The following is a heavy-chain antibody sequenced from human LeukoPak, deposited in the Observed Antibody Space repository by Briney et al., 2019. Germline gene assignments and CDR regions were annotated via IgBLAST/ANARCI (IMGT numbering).Heavy chain of an antibody. CDR1: GGSISSYY. J-gene: IGHJ4*02. V-gene: IGHV4-59*01. Sequence: SETLSLTCTVSGGSISSYYWSWIRQPPGKGLEWIGYIYYSGSTDYNPSLKSRVTISVDTSKNQFSLKLSSVTAADTAVYYCARDRSEFDYWGQGTLVTVSS. CDR2: IYYSGST. CDR3: ARDRSEFDY.